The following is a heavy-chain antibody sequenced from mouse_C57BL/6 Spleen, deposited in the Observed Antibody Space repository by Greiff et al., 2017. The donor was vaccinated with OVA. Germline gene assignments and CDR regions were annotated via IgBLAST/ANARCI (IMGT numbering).Heavy chain of an antibody. CDR3: ARGIYYGSSYPAWFAY. Sequence: QVQLQQPGAELVRPGASVKLSCKASGYTFTSYWMHWVKQRPGQGLEWIGMIHPNSGSTNYNEKFKSKATLTVDKSSSTAYMQLSSLTSEVSAVYYCARGIYYGSSYPAWFAYWGQGTLVTVSA. D-gene: IGHD1-1*01. V-gene: IGHV1-64*01. CDR2: IHPNSGST. J-gene: IGHJ3*01. CDR1: GYTFTSYW.